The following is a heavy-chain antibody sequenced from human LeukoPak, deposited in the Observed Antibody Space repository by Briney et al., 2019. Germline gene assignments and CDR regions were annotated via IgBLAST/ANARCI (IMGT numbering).Heavy chain of an antibody. CDR2: ISSSGSTI. D-gene: IGHD3-10*01. Sequence: GGSLRLSCAASGFTFSDYYMSWIRQAPGKGLEWVSYISSSGSTIYYADSVKGRISASRDDGVNSLFLQMEGLTVEDTAIYYCARRALGPIGAFDHWGQGALVTVSS. V-gene: IGHV3-11*01. CDR1: GFTFSDYY. CDR3: ARRALGPIGAFDH. J-gene: IGHJ4*02.